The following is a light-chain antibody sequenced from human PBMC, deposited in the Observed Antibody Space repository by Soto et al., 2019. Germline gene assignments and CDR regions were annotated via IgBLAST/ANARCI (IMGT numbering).Light chain of an antibody. CDR3: QQYGSSGT. CDR1: QSVSSN. Sequence: EVVMTQSPATLSVSPGERATLSCSASQSVSSNLAWYQQKPGQAPRLLVHGASTRATGVPARFTGIGSGTDFTLTISRLEPEDFAVYYCQQYGSSGTFGQGTKVDIK. V-gene: IGKV3-15*01. J-gene: IGKJ1*01. CDR2: GAS.